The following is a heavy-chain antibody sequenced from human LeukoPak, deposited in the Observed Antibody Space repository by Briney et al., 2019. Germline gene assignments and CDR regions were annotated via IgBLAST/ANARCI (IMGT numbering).Heavy chain of an antibody. CDR2: IYYSGST. D-gene: IGHD2-15*01. CDR1: GGSISSYY. CDR3: ARGPIVVVVAATAWFDP. Sequence: PSETLTLTCTVSGGSISSYYWSWIRQPPGKGLEWIGYIYYSGSTNYNPSLKSRVTISVDTSKNQFSLKLSSVTAADTAVYYCARGPIVVVVAATAWFDPWGQGTLVTVSS. J-gene: IGHJ5*02. V-gene: IGHV4-59*01.